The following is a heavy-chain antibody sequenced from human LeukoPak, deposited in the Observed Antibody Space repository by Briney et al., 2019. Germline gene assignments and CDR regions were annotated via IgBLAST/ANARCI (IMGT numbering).Heavy chain of an antibody. Sequence: SVKVSCKASGGTFSSYAISWVRQAPGRGLEWMGGIIPIFGTANYAQKFQGRVTITADKSTSTAYMELSSLRSEDTAVYYCAKVPDILTGYDFDYWGQGTLVTVSS. CDR1: GGTFSSYA. D-gene: IGHD3-9*01. CDR2: IIPIFGTA. V-gene: IGHV1-69*06. CDR3: AKVPDILTGYDFDY. J-gene: IGHJ4*02.